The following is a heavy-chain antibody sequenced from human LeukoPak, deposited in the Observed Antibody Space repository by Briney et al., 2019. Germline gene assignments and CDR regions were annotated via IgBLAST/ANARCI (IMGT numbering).Heavy chain of an antibody. CDR3: ARGSRYNYGMDV. CDR2: IYYSGST. J-gene: IGHJ6*02. CDR1: GGSISSGDYY. V-gene: IGHV4-30-4*01. Sequence: SETLSLTCTVSGGSISSGDYYWSWIRQPPGKGLEWIGYIYYSGSTYYNPSLKSRVTISVDTSKNQFSLKLSSVTAADTAVYYWARGSRYNYGMDVWGQGTTVTVSS.